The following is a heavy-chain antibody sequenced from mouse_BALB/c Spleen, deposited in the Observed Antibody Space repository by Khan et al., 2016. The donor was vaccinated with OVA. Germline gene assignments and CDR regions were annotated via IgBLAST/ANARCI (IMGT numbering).Heavy chain of an antibody. CDR1: GFTFSSFA. V-gene: IGHV5-9-3*01. CDR2: ISSAGDYT. CDR3: ARHNYGPFAY. J-gene: IGHJ3*01. Sequence: EVQLQESGGGLVKPGGPLKLSCAAAGFTFSSFAMYWVRQTPEKRLEWVATISSAGDYTYYPDSVKGRFTISSDNSKNPLYLQMSSLRSEDTAMYYCARHNYGPFAYWGQGTLVTVSA. D-gene: IGHD1-1*01.